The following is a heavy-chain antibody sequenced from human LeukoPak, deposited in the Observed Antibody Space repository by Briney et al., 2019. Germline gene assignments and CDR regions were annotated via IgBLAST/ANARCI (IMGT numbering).Heavy chain of an antibody. CDR3: AKPPCTSCYLFRMDV. CDR2: ISGSGGST. CDR1: GFIFSNYA. V-gene: IGHV3-23*01. Sequence: GGSLRLSCAVSGFIFSNYAMSWVRQAPGKGLEWVSTISGSGGSTYDADFVKGRFTISSDNSKNTPYLQMNSLRAEDTAVYYCAKPPCTSCYLFRMDVWGQGTTVTVSS. D-gene: IGHD2-2*01. J-gene: IGHJ6*02.